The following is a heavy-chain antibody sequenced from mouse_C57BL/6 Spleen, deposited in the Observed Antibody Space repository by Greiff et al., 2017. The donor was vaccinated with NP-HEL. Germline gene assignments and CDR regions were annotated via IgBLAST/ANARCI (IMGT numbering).Heavy chain of an antibody. V-gene: IGHV1-52*01. CDR1: GYTFTSYW. J-gene: IGHJ2*01. CDR3: ARGDGYFPYFDY. CDR2: IDPSDSET. D-gene: IGHD2-3*01. Sequence: QVQLKQPGAELVRPGSSVKLSCKASGYTFTSYWMHWVKQRPIQGLEWIGNIDPSDSETHYNQKFKDKATLTVDKSSSTAYMQLSSLTSEDSAVYYCARGDGYFPYFDYWGQGTTLTVSS.